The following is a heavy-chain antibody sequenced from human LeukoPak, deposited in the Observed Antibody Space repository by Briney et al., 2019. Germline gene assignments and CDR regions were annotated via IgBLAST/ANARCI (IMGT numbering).Heavy chain of an antibody. D-gene: IGHD1-26*01. CDR2: ISGSGGST. V-gene: IGHV3-23*01. CDR3: ARAPSGRYYDFDY. Sequence: PGGSLRLSCAASGFTFSSCALYWVRQAPGKGLEWVSSISGSGGSTYYADSVKGRFTISRDNSKNTLYLQMNSLRAEDTAVYYCARAPSGRYYDFDYWGQGTLVTVSS. CDR1: GFTFSSCA. J-gene: IGHJ4*02.